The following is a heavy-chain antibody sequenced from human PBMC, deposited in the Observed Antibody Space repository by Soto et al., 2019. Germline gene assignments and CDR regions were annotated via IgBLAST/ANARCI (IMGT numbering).Heavy chain of an antibody. CDR3: ARDEDGYGDYDY. V-gene: IGHV3-64*07. Sequence: VQLVESGGGLVQPGGSLRLSFVASGFTFSNYAMVWVRKAPGKGLEFVSAISRNGAGTYYADSVKGRFTISRDSSKNTVYLQMASLRADDMAVYYCARDEDGYGDYDYWGQGTLVTVSS. D-gene: IGHD4-17*01. CDR1: GFTFSNYA. CDR2: ISRNGAGT. J-gene: IGHJ4*02.